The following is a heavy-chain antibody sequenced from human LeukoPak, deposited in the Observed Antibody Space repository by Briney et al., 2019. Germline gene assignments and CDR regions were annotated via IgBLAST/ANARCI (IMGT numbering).Heavy chain of an antibody. V-gene: IGHV3-7*01. J-gene: IGHJ3*02. D-gene: IGHD6-19*01. CDR3: ARLGYSSGWYGVGDAFDI. Sequence: GGSLRLSCAASGFTFSSYWMSWVRQAPGKGLEWVANIKQDGNEKYYVDSVKGRFTISRDNAKNSLYLQMNSLRAEDTAVYYCARLGYSSGWYGVGDAFDIWGQGTMVTVSS. CDR2: IKQDGNEK. CDR1: GFTFSSYW.